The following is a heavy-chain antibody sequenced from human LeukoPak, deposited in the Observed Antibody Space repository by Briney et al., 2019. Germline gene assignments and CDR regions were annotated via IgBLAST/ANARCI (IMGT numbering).Heavy chain of an antibody. CDR2: INHSGST. CDR3: ARLVSVY. J-gene: IGHJ4*02. Sequence: SETLSLTCAVYGGSFSGYYLSWLRQPPGKGLEWIGEINHSGSTNYNPSLKSRVTISVDTSKNQFSLKLSSVTAADTAVYYCARLVSVYWGQGTLVTVSS. D-gene: IGHD3-9*01. CDR1: GGSFSGYY. V-gene: IGHV4-34*01.